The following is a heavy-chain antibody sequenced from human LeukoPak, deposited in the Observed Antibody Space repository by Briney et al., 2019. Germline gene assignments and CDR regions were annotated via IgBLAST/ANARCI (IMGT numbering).Heavy chain of an antibody. D-gene: IGHD3-16*02. CDR2: GYYTGST. CDR1: GGSISSNY. J-gene: IGHJ2*01. Sequence: SETLSLTCTVSGGSISSNYWTWIRQPPGKGLEWIGYGYYTGSTNYNPSLKSRVTISIDTSENQFSLKLSSVTAADTAVYCCASRSGGGYPKGHFDLWGRGSLVSVSS. CDR3: ASRSGGGYPKGHFDL. V-gene: IGHV4-59*01.